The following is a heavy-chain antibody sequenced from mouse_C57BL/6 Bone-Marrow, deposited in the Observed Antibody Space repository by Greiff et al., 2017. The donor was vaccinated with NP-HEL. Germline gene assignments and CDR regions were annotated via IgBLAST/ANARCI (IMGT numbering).Heavy chain of an antibody. V-gene: IGHV1-50*01. CDR2: IDPSDSYT. CDR3: ASSLTDAWFAY. Sequence: QVQLKQPGAELVKPGASVKLSCKASGYTFTSYWMQWVKQRPGQGLEWIGEIDPSDSYTNYNQKFKGKATLTVDTSSSTAYMQLSSLTSEDSAVYYCASSLTDAWFAYWGQGTLVTVSA. CDR1: GYTFTSYW. D-gene: IGHD4-1*01. J-gene: IGHJ3*01.